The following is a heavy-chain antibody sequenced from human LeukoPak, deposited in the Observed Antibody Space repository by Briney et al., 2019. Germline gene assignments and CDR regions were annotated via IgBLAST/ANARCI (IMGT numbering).Heavy chain of an antibody. Sequence: GASVNVSCKASGYTFTSYAMHWVRQAPGQRLEWMGWINAGNGNTKYSQKFQGRVTITRDTSASTAYMELSSLRSEDTAVYYCARDQEWLVRAPGYWGQGTLVTVSS. CDR3: ARDQEWLVRAPGY. CDR1: GYTFTSYA. D-gene: IGHD6-19*01. J-gene: IGHJ4*02. V-gene: IGHV1-3*01. CDR2: INAGNGNT.